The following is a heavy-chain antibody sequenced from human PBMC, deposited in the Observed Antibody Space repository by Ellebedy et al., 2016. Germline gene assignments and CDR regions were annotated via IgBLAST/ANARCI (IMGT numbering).Heavy chain of an antibody. D-gene: IGHD1-1*01. V-gene: IGHV3-33*01. CDR1: GFTFSIYG. J-gene: IGHJ4*02. CDR2: IWYDGSNK. Sequence: GGSLRLSCAASGFTFSIYGMHWVRQAPGKGLEWVAVIWYDGSNKYYADSVKGRFTISRDNSKNTLYLQMNSLRADDTAVYYCARGVRSNYFDYWGQGTLVTVSS. CDR3: ARGVRSNYFDY.